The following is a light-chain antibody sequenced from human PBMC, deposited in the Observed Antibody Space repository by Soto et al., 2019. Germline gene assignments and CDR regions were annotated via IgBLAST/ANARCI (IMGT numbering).Light chain of an antibody. J-gene: IGKJ2*01. Sequence: EIVMTQSPATLSVSPGDTATLSCRSSQNIHINLAWYQQKPGHAPTLLIYGVTARPSGVPARFSGSGYGTDFTLTIRSVQSEDFGVFYCQKYKGSPRTFGLGTKVEIQ. CDR1: QNIHIN. CDR2: GVT. V-gene: IGKV3-15*01. CDR3: QKYKGSPRT.